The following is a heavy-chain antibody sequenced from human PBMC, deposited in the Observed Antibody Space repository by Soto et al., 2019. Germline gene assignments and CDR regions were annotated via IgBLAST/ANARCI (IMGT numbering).Heavy chain of an antibody. CDR2: IYYSGRT. V-gene: IGHV4-59*01. Sequence: NPSETLSLTCTVSGGSIRDYFWTWIRQPPGKGLEWIGYIYYSGRTNYNPSLKSRVSISVDTSKNHFSLQLRSVTAADTAVYYCARVGGDDFGDSGGFDYWGRGTLVTVSS. CDR1: GGSIRDYF. J-gene: IGHJ4*02. CDR3: ARVGGDDFGDSGGFDY. D-gene: IGHD4-17*01.